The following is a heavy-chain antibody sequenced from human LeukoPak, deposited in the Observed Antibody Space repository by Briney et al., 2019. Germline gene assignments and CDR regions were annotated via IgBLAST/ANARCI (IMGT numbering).Heavy chain of an antibody. D-gene: IGHD3-10*01. CDR3: ARGPNDLVRGATLYYYYGMDV. Sequence: ASVKVSCKASGSTFSSYAISWVRQAPGQGLEWMGGIIPIFGTANYAQKFQGRVTITADESTSTAYMELSSLRSEDTAVYYCARGPNDLVRGATLYYYYGMDVWGKGTTVTVSS. V-gene: IGHV1-69*13. J-gene: IGHJ6*04. CDR2: IIPIFGTA. CDR1: GSTFSSYA.